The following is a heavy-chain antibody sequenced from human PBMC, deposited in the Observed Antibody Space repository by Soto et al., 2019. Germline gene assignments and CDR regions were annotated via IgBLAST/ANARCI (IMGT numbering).Heavy chain of an antibody. CDR2: TNKDGASS. V-gene: IGHV3-74*01. D-gene: IGHD2-21*01. Sequence: EVQLVESGGDFVQPGGSLRLSCEASGFTFSAFWMHWVRHVPGEGLMWISRTNKDGASSEYADSVKGRFSVSRDNAKNTMCLHMTGLRAEDTAVYYCARDDLRRNEALDIWGQGTVVTVSS. CDR1: GFTFSAFW. CDR3: ARDDLRRNEALDI. J-gene: IGHJ3*02.